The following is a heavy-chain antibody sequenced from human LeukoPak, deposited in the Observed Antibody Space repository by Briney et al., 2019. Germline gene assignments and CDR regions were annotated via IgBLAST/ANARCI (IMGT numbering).Heavy chain of an antibody. J-gene: IGHJ1*01. CDR3: ARDWSSGRHDGYFPH. D-gene: IGHD1-26*01. V-gene: IGHV3-48*01. CDR1: GFTFSSYR. CDR2: ISGSSDII. Sequence: GGSLRLSCAVSGFTFSSYRMNWVPQAPGKGLEWVSYISGSSDIIHYTESVKGRFTISRDNAKNSVYLQMNSLRAEDTALYYCARDWSSGRHDGYFPHWGQGTLVTVSS.